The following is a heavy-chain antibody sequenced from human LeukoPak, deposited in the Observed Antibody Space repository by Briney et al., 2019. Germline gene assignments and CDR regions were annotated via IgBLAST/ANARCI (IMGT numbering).Heavy chain of an antibody. CDR2: INHSGST. CDR3: ASLRGSFFY. Sequence: SETLSLTCAVYGGSFSGYYWSWIRQPPGKGLEWIGEINHSGSTNYNPSLKSRVTISVDTSMNQFSPKLSSVTAADTAVYYCASLRGSFFYWGQGTLVTVSS. D-gene: IGHD1-26*01. V-gene: IGHV4-34*01. CDR1: GGSFSGYY. J-gene: IGHJ4*02.